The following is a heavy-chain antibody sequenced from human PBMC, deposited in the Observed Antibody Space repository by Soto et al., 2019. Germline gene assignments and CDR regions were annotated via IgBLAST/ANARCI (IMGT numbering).Heavy chain of an antibody. V-gene: IGHV3-66*01. CDR2: IYSGGST. CDR1: GITVYNNY. J-gene: IGHJ6*04. Sequence: EVQLVESGGGLVQRGGDLRLACAASGITVYNNYMSWVRQAPGKGLEWVSVIYSGGSTSYADSVKGRFTISRDGSKNTVYLPMTSLIVGDTDVYYCARDVGVWGRGTTVTVSS. CDR3: ARDVGV.